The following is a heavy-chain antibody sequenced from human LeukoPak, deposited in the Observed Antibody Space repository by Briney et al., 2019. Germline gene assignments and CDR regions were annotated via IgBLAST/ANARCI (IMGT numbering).Heavy chain of an antibody. CDR3: ARERRDIVVVPAAPDYNWFDP. CDR1: CGSISSGGYY. CDR2: IYYSGST. Sequence: SQTLSLTCTVSCGSISSGGYYWSWIRQHPGKGLEWIGYIYYSGSTYYNPSLKSRVTISVDTSKNQFSLKLSSVTAADTAVYYCARERRDIVVVPAAPDYNWFDPWGQGTLVTVSS. J-gene: IGHJ5*02. D-gene: IGHD2-2*01. V-gene: IGHV4-31*03.